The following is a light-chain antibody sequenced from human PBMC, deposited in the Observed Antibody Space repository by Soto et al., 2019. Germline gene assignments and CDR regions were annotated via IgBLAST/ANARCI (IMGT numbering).Light chain of an antibody. CDR3: QQYNSWPLT. V-gene: IGKV3-20*01. Sequence: EIVLKQSPGTLSLSPGERATLSCRASQSVSSSYLAWYQQKPGQAPRLLIYGASSRATGIPDRFSGSGSGTDFTLTISSLQSEDFAVYYCQQYNSWPLTFGGGTKVDIK. J-gene: IGKJ4*01. CDR2: GAS. CDR1: QSVSSSY.